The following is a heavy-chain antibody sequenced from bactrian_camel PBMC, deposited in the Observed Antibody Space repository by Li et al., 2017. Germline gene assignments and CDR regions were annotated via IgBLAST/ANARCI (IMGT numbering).Heavy chain of an antibody. CDR1: GYYYVSPC. D-gene: IGHD7*01. V-gene: IGHV3S55*01. J-gene: IGHJ4*01. CDR2: FDTDGTI. Sequence: QVQLVESGGGSVQAGGSLRLSCAPSGYYYVSPCMGWFRQAPGKEREGVAAFDTDGTIIYADAVKGRFTISKDDANNTLHLHLNNLKPEDTAMYYCAVDGRIWHSGCLRVVAKDLMAYRGQGTQVTVS. CDR3: AVDGRIWHSGCLRVVAKDLMAY.